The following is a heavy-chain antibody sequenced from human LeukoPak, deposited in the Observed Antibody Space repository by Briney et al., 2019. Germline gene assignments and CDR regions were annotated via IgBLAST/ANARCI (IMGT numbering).Heavy chain of an antibody. J-gene: IGHJ5*02. V-gene: IGHV4-34*01. CDR1: GGSFSGSY. CDR3: AREWGYYDVLTGYYNQNGFAP. D-gene: IGHD3-9*01. Sequence: PSETLSLTCAVYGGSFSGSYWSWIRQPPGKGLEWIGEINHSGSTNYNPSLKSRVTISVDTSKNQFSLKLTSVTAADTAVFYCAREWGYYDVLTGYYNQNGFAPWGQGTLVTVSS. CDR2: INHSGST.